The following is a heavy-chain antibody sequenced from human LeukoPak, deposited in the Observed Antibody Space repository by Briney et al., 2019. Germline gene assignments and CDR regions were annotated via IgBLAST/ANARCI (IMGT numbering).Heavy chain of an antibody. CDR2: ISAYNGNT. CDR1: GYTFTGYY. J-gene: IGHJ5*02. CDR3: ATSITMVRGVIISGDWFDP. V-gene: IGHV1-18*04. D-gene: IGHD3-10*01. Sequence: ASVKVSCKASGYTFTGYYMHWVRQAPGQGLEWMGWISAYNGNTNYAQKLQGRVTMTTDTSTSTAYMDLRSLRSDDTALYYCATSITMVRGVIISGDWFDPWGQGTLVTVSS.